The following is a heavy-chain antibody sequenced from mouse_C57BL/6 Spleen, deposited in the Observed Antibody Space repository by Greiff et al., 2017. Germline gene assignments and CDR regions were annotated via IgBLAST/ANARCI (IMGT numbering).Heavy chain of an antibody. V-gene: IGHV3-6*01. D-gene: IGHD2-4*01. CDR1: GYSITSGYY. CDR3: ARDFYYDYDGFAY. CDR2: ISYDGSN. J-gene: IGHJ3*01. Sequence: VQLKESGPGLVKPSQSLSLTCSVTGYSITSGYYWNWIRQFPGNKLEWMGYISYDGSNNYNPSLKNRISITRDTSKNQFFLKLNSVTTEDTATYYCARDFYYDYDGFAYWGQGTLVTVSA.